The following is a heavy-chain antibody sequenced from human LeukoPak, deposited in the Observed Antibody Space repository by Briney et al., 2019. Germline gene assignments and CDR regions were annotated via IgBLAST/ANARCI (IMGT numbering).Heavy chain of an antibody. CDR2: INHSGRT. Sequence: SETLSLTCAVYGGSFSGYYWNWIRQPPGKGLEWIGEINHSGRTYYNPSLKSRVTISRDTSKNQFSLKLSSVTAADTAVYYCARHKRISGTALNWFDPWGQGTLVTVSS. CDR1: GGSFSGYY. D-gene: IGHD1-1*01. CDR3: ARHKRISGTALNWFDP. J-gene: IGHJ5*02. V-gene: IGHV4-34*01.